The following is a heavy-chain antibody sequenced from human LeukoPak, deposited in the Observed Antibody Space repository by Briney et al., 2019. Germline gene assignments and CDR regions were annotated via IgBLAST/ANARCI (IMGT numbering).Heavy chain of an antibody. V-gene: IGHV4-4*07. CDR3: ARVRHYVWGNEDWFDP. CDR1: GGSISSYY. CDR2: IYTSGST. J-gene: IGHJ5*02. D-gene: IGHD3-16*01. Sequence: SETLSLTCTVSGGSISSYYWSWIRQPAGKGLEWIGRIYTSGSTNYNPSIKSRVTMSVDTSKNQFSLKLSSVPAADTAVYYCARVRHYVWGNEDWFDPWGQGTLVTVSS.